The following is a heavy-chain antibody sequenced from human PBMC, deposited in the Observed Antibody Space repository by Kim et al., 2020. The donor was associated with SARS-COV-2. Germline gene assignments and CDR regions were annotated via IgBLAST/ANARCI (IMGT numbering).Heavy chain of an antibody. V-gene: IGHV1-24*01. CDR1: GYTLNGLS. Sequence: ASVKVSCKGSGYTLNGLSIHWVRQAPGKGLEWMGGFDPEDGETIYAQKFQGRVKMTEDTSTDTAYMDLSSLRSEDTAVYYCATNLQFGDPHSLDAFDLWG. CDR3: ATNLQFGDPHSLDAFDL. D-gene: IGHD3-10*01. J-gene: IGHJ3*01. CDR2: FDPEDGET.